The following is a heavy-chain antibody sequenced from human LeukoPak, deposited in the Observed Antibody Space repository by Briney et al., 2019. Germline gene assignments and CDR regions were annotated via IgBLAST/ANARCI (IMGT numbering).Heavy chain of an antibody. J-gene: IGHJ4*02. D-gene: IGHD1-26*01. CDR3: ARIVVGATFDY. CDR1: GGSISSGAYY. Sequence: SETLSLTCTVSGGSISSGAYYWSWIRQHPGKGLEWIGYIYYSGGTYCNPSLKSRVTISVDTSKNQFSLNLSSVTAADTAVYYCARIVVGATFDYWGQGTLVTVSS. CDR2: IYYSGGT. V-gene: IGHV4-31*03.